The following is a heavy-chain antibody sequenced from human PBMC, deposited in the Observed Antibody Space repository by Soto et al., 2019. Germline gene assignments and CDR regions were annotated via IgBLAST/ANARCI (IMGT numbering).Heavy chain of an antibody. Sequence: QVQLQESGPGLVKPSETLSLTCTVSGGSISSYYWSWIRQPPGKGLEWIGYIYYSGSTNYNPSLKSRDTISVDTSKNQFSLKLSSVTAADTAVYYCAKATPHITMVRGVIMEGWAFDIWGQGTMVTVSS. CDR3: AKATPHITMVRGVIMEGWAFDI. J-gene: IGHJ3*02. CDR1: GGSISSYY. D-gene: IGHD3-10*01. CDR2: IYYSGST. V-gene: IGHV4-59*01.